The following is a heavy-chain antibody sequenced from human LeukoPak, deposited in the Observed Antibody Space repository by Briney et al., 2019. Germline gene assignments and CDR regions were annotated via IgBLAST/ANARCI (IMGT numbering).Heavy chain of an antibody. D-gene: IGHD2-2*01. V-gene: IGHV1-8*01. J-gene: IGHJ4*02. CDR3: ARRFGLYCSSTSCPIGY. CDR2: MNPNSGNT. Sequence: GASVKVSCKASGYTFTSYDINWVRQATGQGLEWMGWMNPNSGNTGYAQEFQGRVTMTRNTSISTAYMELSSLRSEDTAVYYCARRFGLYCSSTSCPIGYWGQGTLVTVSS. CDR1: GYTFTSYD.